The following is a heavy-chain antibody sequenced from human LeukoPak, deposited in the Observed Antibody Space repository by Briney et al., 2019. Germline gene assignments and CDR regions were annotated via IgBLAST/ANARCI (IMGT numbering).Heavy chain of an antibody. CDR3: AREDDYYNWFDP. CDR1: GGSISSYY. Sequence: SETLSLTCTVSGGSISSYYWSWIRQPAGKGLEWIGRIYTSGSTNYNPSLKSRVTMPVDTSKNQFSLKLSSVTAADTAVYYCAREDDYYNWFDPWGQGTLVTVSS. V-gene: IGHV4-4*07. J-gene: IGHJ5*02. D-gene: IGHD4-11*01. CDR2: IYTSGST.